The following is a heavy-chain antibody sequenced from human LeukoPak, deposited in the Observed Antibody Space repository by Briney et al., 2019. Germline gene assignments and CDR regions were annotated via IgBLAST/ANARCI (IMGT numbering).Heavy chain of an antibody. V-gene: IGHV3-30*03. D-gene: IGHD6-19*01. CDR1: GFTFSSYG. J-gene: IGHJ3*02. Sequence: GGSLRLSCAASGFTFSSYGMHWVRQVPGKGLEWVAVISYDGSNKYYADSVKGRFTISRDNSKNTLYLQMNSLRAEDTAVYYCAREGGSSGWRGDAFDIWGQGTMVTVSS. CDR3: AREGGSSGWRGDAFDI. CDR2: ISYDGSNK.